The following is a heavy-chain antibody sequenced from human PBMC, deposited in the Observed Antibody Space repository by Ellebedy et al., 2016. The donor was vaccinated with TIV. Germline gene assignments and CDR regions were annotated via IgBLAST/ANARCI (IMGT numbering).Heavy chain of an antibody. D-gene: IGHD6-19*01. V-gene: IGHV3-53*01. Sequence: GESLKISCAASGFSVRSAYVTWVRQAPGKGLDWVSIIYSGGETFYADSVKGRFTISRANSKNPLYLQMNSLRAEDTAVYYCAGRIAVAGFDPWGQGTLVTVSS. J-gene: IGHJ5*02. CDR2: IYSGGET. CDR3: AGRIAVAGFDP. CDR1: GFSVRSAY.